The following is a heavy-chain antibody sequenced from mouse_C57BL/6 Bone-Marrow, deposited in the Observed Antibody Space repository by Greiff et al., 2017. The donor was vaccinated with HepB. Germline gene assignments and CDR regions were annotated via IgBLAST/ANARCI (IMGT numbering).Heavy chain of an antibody. Sequence: VKVVESGAELARPGASVKLSCKASGYAFSSYWMNWVKQRPGKGLEWIGQIYPGDGDTNYNGKFKGKATLTADKSSSTAYMQLSSLTSEDSAVYFCARPHYYYGSSPWFAYWGQGTLVTVSA. V-gene: IGHV1-80*01. CDR1: GYAFSSYW. CDR2: IYPGDGDT. D-gene: IGHD1-1*01. CDR3: ARPHYYYGSSPWFAY. J-gene: IGHJ3*01.